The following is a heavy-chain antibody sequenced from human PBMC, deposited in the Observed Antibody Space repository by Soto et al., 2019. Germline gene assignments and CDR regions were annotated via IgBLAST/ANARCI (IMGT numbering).Heavy chain of an antibody. CDR3: AKGGARVPHYYYYMDV. D-gene: IGHD1-1*01. CDR1: GFTFSSYA. J-gene: IGHJ6*03. V-gene: IGHV3-23*01. Sequence: GGSLRLSCAASGFTFSSYAMSWVRQAPGKGLEWVSAISGSGGSTYYADSVKGRFTISRDNSKNTLYLQMNSLRAEDTAVYYCAKGGARVPHYYYYMDVWGKGTTVTVSS. CDR2: ISGSGGST.